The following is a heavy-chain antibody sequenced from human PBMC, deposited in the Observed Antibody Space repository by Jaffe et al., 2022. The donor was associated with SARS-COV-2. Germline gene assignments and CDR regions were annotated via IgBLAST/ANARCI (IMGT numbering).Heavy chain of an antibody. CDR3: AKARGGYYSGYDLSF. Sequence: EVQLVESGGGLVQPGRSLRLSCAASGFTFDDYAMHWVRQAPGKGLEWVSGISWNSGSIGYADSVKGRFTISRDNAKNSLYLQMNSLRAEDTALYYCAKARGGYYSGYDLSFWGQGTLVTVSS. J-gene: IGHJ4*02. V-gene: IGHV3-9*01. CDR1: GFTFDDYA. D-gene: IGHD5-12*01. CDR2: ISWNSGSI.